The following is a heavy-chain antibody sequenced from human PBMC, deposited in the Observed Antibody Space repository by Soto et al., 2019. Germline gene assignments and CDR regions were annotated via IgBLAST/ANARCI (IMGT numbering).Heavy chain of an antibody. J-gene: IGHJ6*02. V-gene: IGHV4-34*01. CDR1: GGSFSGYY. CDR2: INHSGST. Sequence: SETLSLTCAVYGGSFSGYYWSWIRQPPGKGLEWIGEINHSGSTNYNPSLKSRVTISVDTSKNQFSLKLSSVTAADTAVYYCARVWYYYYGMDVWGQGTTVTVS. CDR3: ARVWYYYYGMDV.